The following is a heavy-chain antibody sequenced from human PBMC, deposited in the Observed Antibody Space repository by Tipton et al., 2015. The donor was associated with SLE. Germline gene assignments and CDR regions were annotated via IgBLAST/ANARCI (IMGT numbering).Heavy chain of an antibody. V-gene: IGHV3-23*01. Sequence: SLRLSCEASGFSFSTYAMSWVRQAPGKGLEWLSVISGSGDRAYYSDSVKGRFTISRDNSKNTLFLQMDALRAEDTALYYCVKGGSRWDYWGQGTLVSVSS. J-gene: IGHJ4*02. D-gene: IGHD1-26*01. CDR1: GFSFSTYA. CDR3: VKGGSRWDY. CDR2: ISGSGDRA.